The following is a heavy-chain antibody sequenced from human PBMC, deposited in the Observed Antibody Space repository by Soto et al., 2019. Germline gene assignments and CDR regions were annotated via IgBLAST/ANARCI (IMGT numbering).Heavy chain of an antibody. CDR3: VRVNYYDSSGYYYGGNWFDP. CDR1: GYTFTSYG. V-gene: IGHV1-18*01. J-gene: IGHJ5*02. Sequence: QVQLVQSGAEVKKPGASVKVSCKASGYTFTSYGISWVRQAPGQGLERMGWISAYNGNTNYAQKLQGRVTMTTDTYTSTAYMELRSLRSDDTAVYYCVRVNYYDSSGYYYGGNWFDPWGQGTLVTVSS. D-gene: IGHD3-22*01. CDR2: ISAYNGNT.